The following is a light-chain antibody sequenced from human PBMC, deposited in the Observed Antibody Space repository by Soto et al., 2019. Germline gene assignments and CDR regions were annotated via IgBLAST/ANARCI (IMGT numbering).Light chain of an antibody. J-gene: IGKJ2*01. V-gene: IGKV1-5*03. CDR3: QHYKNYPYT. CDR1: QSVSSS. Sequence: TQSPGTLSLSPGERATLSCRASQSVSSSYLAWYQQKPGEAPKLLISKASTLESGVPSRFSGRAYGTEFTLTISSLQPDDFGTYFCQHYKNYPYTFGQGTKVDIK. CDR2: KAS.